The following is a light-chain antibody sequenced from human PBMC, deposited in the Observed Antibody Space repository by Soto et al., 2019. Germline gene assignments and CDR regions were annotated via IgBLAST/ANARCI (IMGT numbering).Light chain of an antibody. CDR2: AAS. V-gene: IGKV1-9*01. Sequence: DIQLTQSPSFLSASVGDRVSITCRASQGISSFLGWYQQKSGKAPKLLISAASTLQIGVPSRFSGSGSGTEFTLTISNLQPEDFASYYCQQFKAYPFTFGQGTRLEIK. J-gene: IGKJ5*01. CDR1: QGISSF. CDR3: QQFKAYPFT.